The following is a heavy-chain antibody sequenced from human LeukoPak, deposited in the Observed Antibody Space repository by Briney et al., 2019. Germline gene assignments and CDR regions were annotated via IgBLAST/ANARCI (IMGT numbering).Heavy chain of an antibody. CDR1: GYTVTSYA. CDR2: TNAGRGST. CDR3: ARQLSYYDFWSGYYPPYFDY. V-gene: IGHV1-3*01. Sequence: SVKVSDKASGYTVTSYAMHGVRQAPGHRLEWMRWTNAGRGSTKYSQKFQGRVTITRGTSASTAYMELGSLRSEDTAVHYSARQLSYYDFWSGYYPPYFDYWGQGTLVTVSS. J-gene: IGHJ4*02. D-gene: IGHD3-3*01.